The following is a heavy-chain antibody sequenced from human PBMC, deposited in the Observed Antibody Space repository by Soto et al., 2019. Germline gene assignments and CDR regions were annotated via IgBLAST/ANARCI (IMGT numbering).Heavy chain of an antibody. Sequence: QVQLVQSGAEVKKPGASVKVSCKASGYTFTSYGISWVRQAPGQGLEWMGWISAYNGNTNYAQKLQGRVTMTTDTSTSTAYMELRSLRSDDTAVYYCAAATLRYSSGGPEVRLFDYWGQGTLVTVSS. CDR1: GYTFTSYG. CDR2: ISAYNGNT. CDR3: AAATLRYSSGGPEVRLFDY. V-gene: IGHV1-18*01. D-gene: IGHD6-19*01. J-gene: IGHJ4*02.